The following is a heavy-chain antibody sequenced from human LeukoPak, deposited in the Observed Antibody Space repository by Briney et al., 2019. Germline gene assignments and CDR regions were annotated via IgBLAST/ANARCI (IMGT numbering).Heavy chain of an antibody. Sequence: GGSLRLSCATSGFTFSANAMSWVRQAPGKGLEWVSVISGSGNTIYYADSVKGRFTISRDNSKNTLYLQMNSLRAEDTAVYYCASVCSGGSCYSGDYYFDYWGQGTLVNVSS. CDR1: GFTFSANA. V-gene: IGHV3-23*01. D-gene: IGHD2-15*01. CDR2: ISGSGNTI. J-gene: IGHJ4*02. CDR3: ASVCSGGSCYSGDYYFDY.